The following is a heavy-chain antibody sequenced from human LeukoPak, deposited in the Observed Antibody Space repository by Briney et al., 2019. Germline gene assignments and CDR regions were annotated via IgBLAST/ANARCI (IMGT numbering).Heavy chain of an antibody. CDR3: ARGPRFDYYYYMDV. D-gene: IGHD4-17*01. CDR2: IIPIFGTA. V-gene: IGHV1-69*05. J-gene: IGHJ6*03. Sequence: SAKVSCKASGGTFSSYAISWVRQAPGQGLEWMGGIIPIFGTANYAQKFQGRVTITTDESTSTAYMELSSLRSEDTAVYYCARGPRFDYYYYMDVWGKGTTVTVSS. CDR1: GGTFSSYA.